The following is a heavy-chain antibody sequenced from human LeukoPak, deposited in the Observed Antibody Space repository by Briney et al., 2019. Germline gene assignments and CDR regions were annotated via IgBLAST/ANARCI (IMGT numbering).Heavy chain of an antibody. CDR3: ARVGGYSSSEYYFDY. Sequence: SSETLSLTCAVYGGSISSYYWSWIRQPAGKGLEWIGRIYTSGSTNYNPSLKSRVTMSVDTSKNQFSLKLSSVTAADTAVYYCARVGGYSSSEYYFDYWGQGTLVTVSS. V-gene: IGHV4-59*10. D-gene: IGHD6-6*01. CDR2: IYTSGST. J-gene: IGHJ4*02. CDR1: GGSISSYY.